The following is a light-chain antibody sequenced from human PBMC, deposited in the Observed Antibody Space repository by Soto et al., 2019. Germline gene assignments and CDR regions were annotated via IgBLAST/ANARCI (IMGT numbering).Light chain of an antibody. CDR2: DAS. J-gene: IGKJ2*02. V-gene: IGKV1-5*01. Sequence: DIQMTQSPSTLSASVRDRVTITCGASQSISSSLAWYQQKPGKAPKLLIYDASSLESGVPSRFSGSGSGTEFTLTISSLQPDDFATYYCQQYNSYPRTFGQGTNLEIK. CDR1: QSISSS. CDR3: QQYNSYPRT.